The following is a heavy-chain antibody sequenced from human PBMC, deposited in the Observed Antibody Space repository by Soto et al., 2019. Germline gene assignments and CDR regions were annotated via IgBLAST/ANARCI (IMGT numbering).Heavy chain of an antibody. CDR2: ISAYNGNT. D-gene: IGHD6-13*01. V-gene: IGHV1-18*01. CDR3: ARVEALQQLVVPTLFDY. CDR1: GYTFTSYG. J-gene: IGHJ4*02. Sequence: QVQLVQSGAEVKKPGASVKVSCKASGYTFTSYGISWVRQAPGQGLEWMGWISAYNGNTNYAQKLQGRVTMTTDTSTSTAYMELRSLRSDDTAVYYCARVEALQQLVVPTLFDYWGQGTLVTVSS.